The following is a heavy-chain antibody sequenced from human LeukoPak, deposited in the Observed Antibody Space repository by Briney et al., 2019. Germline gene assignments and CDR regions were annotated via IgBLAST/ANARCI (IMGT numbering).Heavy chain of an antibody. J-gene: IGHJ4*02. CDR2: IFWNGGGT. CDR1: GFTFSSYA. CDR3: ARDRYYDSSGYLTY. Sequence: GGSLRLSCAASGFTFSSYAMSWVRQAPGKGLEWVSGIFWNGGGTGYADSVKGRFTISRDNAKNSLYLLMNSLRAEDTALYYCARDRYYDSSGYLTYWGQGTLLTVSS. V-gene: IGHV3-20*04. D-gene: IGHD3-22*01.